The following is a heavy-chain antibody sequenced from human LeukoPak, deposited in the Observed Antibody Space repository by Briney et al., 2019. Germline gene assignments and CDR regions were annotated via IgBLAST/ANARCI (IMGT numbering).Heavy chain of an antibody. CDR1: GFTFSSYG. J-gene: IGHJ4*02. V-gene: IGHV3-33*08. D-gene: IGHD2-2*01. CDR3: AREAPLYQGHFDY. CDR2: IRYAGSNK. Sequence: GGSLRLSCAASGFTFSSYGMHWVRQAPGKGLEWVAVIRYAGSNKYYADSVKGRFTISRDNSKNTLYLQMNSLRGEDTAVYYCAREAPLYQGHFDYWGEGALVTVSS.